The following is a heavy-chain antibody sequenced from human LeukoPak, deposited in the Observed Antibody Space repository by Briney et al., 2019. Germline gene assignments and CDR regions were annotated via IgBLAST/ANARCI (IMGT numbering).Heavy chain of an antibody. CDR1: GFTFSSYG. CDR2: IRYDGSNK. CDR3: AKDRSIGTYYTFDS. Sequence: GGSLRLSCAASGFTFSSYGMHWVRQAPGKGLEWVAFIRYDGSNKYYADSVKGRFTISRDNSKNTLYLQMSSLTAKDTAVYYCAKDRSIGTYYTFDSWGQGTLVTVSS. J-gene: IGHJ4*02. D-gene: IGHD1-26*01. V-gene: IGHV3-30*02.